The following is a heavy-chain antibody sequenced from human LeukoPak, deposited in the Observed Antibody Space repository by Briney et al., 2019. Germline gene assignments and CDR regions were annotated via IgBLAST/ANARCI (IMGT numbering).Heavy chain of an antibody. CDR3: ASPTTAEGTGFNAFDI. CDR1: GGSISTYF. J-gene: IGHJ3*02. CDR2: IYHSGST. D-gene: IGHD4-17*01. Sequence: PSETLSLTCIVSGGSISTYFWSWIRQPPGKGLEWIGYIYHSGSTYYNPSLKSRVTISVDRSKNQFSLKLSSVTAADTAVYYCASPTTAEGTGFNAFDIWGQGTMVTVSS. V-gene: IGHV4-59*12.